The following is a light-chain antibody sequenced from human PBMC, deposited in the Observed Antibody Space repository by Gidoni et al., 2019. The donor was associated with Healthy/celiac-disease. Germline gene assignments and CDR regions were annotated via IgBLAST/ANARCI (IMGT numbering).Light chain of an antibody. Sequence: SYELTKPPTVSVSPGQTASITCSGDKLGEKYACWYQQKPGQSPVLVIYQDSKRPSGIPERFSGSNSGTTATLTISGTQAMDEADYYCQAWDSSTVVFGGGTKLTVL. CDR1: KLGEKY. CDR2: QDS. J-gene: IGLJ2*01. CDR3: QAWDSSTVV. V-gene: IGLV3-1*01.